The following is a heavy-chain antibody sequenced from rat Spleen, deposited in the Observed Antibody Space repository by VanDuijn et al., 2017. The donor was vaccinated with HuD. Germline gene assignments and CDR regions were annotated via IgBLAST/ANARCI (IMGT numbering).Heavy chain of an antibody. Sequence: EVQLVESGGGLVQPGRSLKLSCAASGFTFSDYGMAWVRQAPTTGLEWVATISYGDSSGHSSTYYRDSVKGRFTISRENAKSTLYFLMDSLRSEDTATYYCVRQDTSGYSNWFAYWGQGTLVTVSS. CDR2: ISYGDSSGHSST. J-gene: IGHJ3*01. V-gene: IGHV5-29*01. CDR3: VRQDTSGYSNWFAY. D-gene: IGHD4-3*01. CDR1: GFTFSDYG.